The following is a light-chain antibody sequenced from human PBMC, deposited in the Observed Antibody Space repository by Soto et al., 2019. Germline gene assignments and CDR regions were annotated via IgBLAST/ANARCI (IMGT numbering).Light chain of an antibody. J-gene: IGLJ2*01. Sequence: QSVLTQPPSVSGTPGQRVTISCSGSSSNIGSNYVYWYQQLPGTAPKLLIYRNDQRRSGVPARFSGSKSGTSVSLAISGLRSDDEADYYCAAWDDNLSGVLFGGGTNLTVL. V-gene: IGLV1-47*01. CDR3: AAWDDNLSGVL. CDR2: RND. CDR1: SSNIGSNY.